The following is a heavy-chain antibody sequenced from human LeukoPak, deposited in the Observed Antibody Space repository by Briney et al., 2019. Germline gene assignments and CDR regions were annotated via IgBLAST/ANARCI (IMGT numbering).Heavy chain of an antibody. Sequence: GGSLRLSCAASGFTVSSNYMSWIRQAPGKGLEWVSYISSSGSTIYYADSVKGRFTISRDNAKNSLYLQMNSLRAEDTAVYYCARAGRNWNYAFYYMDVWGKGTTVTVSS. CDR3: ARAGRNWNYAFYYMDV. V-gene: IGHV3-11*04. CDR1: GFTVSSNY. D-gene: IGHD1-7*01. CDR2: ISSSGSTI. J-gene: IGHJ6*03.